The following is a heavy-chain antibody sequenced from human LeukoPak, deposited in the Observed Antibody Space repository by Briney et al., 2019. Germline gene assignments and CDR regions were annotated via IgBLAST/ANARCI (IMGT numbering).Heavy chain of an antibody. CDR3: ARDSRYYGMDV. CDR1: GFTVSSNY. Sequence: GGSLRLSCAAPGFTVSSNYMGWVRQAPGKGLEWVSVIYSGGSTYYADSVKGRFTISRDNSKNTLYLQMNSLRAEDTAVYYCARDSRYYGMDVWGQGTTVTVSS. CDR2: IYSGGST. J-gene: IGHJ6*02. V-gene: IGHV3-66*01.